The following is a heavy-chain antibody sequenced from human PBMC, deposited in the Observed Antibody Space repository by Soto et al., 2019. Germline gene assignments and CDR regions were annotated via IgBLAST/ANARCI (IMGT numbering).Heavy chain of an antibody. CDR3: ARAEPRIYRY. V-gene: IGHV4-34*01. D-gene: IGHD3-16*02. J-gene: IGHJ4*02. CDR1: GGSFSGYY. CDR2: INHSGST. Sequence: SETLSLTCAVYGGSFSGYYWSWIRQPPGKGLEWIGEINHSGSTNYNPSLKSRVTISVDTSKNQFSLKLSSVTAADTAVYYCARAEPRIYRYWGQGTLVTVSS.